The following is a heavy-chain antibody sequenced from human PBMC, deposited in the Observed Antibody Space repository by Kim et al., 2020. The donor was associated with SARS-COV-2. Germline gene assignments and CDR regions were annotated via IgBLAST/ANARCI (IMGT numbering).Heavy chain of an antibody. Sequence: GGSLRLSCAASGFTFSSYAMSWVRQAPGKGLEWVSSISGSGGNTYYADSVKGRFTISRDNSKNTLYLQMNSLRAEDTAVYYCAKQGHCGGDCYAANDAVAIWGQGTMVTVSS. D-gene: IGHD2-21*02. J-gene: IGHJ3*02. CDR3: AKQGHCGGDCYAANDAVAI. CDR1: GFTFSSYA. V-gene: IGHV3-23*01. CDR2: ISGSGGNT.